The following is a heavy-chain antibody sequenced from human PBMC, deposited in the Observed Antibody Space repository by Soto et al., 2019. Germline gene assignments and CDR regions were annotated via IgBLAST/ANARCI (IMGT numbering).Heavy chain of an antibody. V-gene: IGHV4-59*01. D-gene: IGHD3-3*01. CDR2: FYYSGST. CDR1: GGSISSYY. J-gene: IGHJ5*02. CDR3: ARNELRFLDQPNWFDP. Sequence: QVQLQESGPGLVKPSETLSLTCTVSGGSISSYYWSWIRQPPGKGLEWIGYFYYSGSTNYNPTLKRRVTISVDTSKNQFSLKLSSVTAADTAVYYCARNELRFLDQPNWFDPWGQGTLVTVSS.